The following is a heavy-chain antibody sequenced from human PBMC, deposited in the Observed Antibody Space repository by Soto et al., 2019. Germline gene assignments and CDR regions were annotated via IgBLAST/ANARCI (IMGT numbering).Heavy chain of an antibody. V-gene: IGHV4-34*01. J-gene: IGHJ4*02. D-gene: IGHD2-2*01. CDR2: INHTGGS. Sequence: PSETLSPTCAVSGGSFSGYYWGWVRQPPGKGLEWIGDINHTGGSNYNPSLKSRVMISVDTAKTQFSLNVTSVTAADTAVYYCAREVGYYSATRRNLYFDYWGRGTRVTVSS. CDR1: GGSFSGYY. CDR3: AREVGYYSATRRNLYFDY.